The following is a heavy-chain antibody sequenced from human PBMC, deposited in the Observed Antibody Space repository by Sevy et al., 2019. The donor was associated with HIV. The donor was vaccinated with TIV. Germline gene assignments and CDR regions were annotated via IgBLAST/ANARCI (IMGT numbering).Heavy chain of an antibody. Sequence: ASVKVSCKASGGTFSSYAISWVRQAPGQGLEWMGGIIPIFGTANYAQKFQGRVSITADESTSTAYMELGSLRSEDTAVYYCARGHCSSTSCYSVYAFDIWGQGTMVTVSS. CDR2: IIPIFGTA. CDR1: GGTFSSYA. J-gene: IGHJ3*02. V-gene: IGHV1-69*13. CDR3: ARGHCSSTSCYSVYAFDI. D-gene: IGHD2-2*02.